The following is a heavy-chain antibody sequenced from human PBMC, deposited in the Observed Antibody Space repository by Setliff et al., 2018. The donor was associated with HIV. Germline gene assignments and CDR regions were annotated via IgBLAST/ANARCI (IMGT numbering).Heavy chain of an antibody. CDR2: MDPSSAAT. V-gene: IGHV1-8*01. J-gene: IGHJ4*02. CDR3: ARGVGAAGDY. Sequence: ASVKVSCKASGYTFTSKHINWVRQATGQGLEWLGWMDPSSAATGYAQKFQGRVTLTRNTSINTAYMELSSLTSDDTAVYYCARGVGAAGDYWGQGTQVTVSS. D-gene: IGHD1-26*01. CDR1: GYTFTSKH.